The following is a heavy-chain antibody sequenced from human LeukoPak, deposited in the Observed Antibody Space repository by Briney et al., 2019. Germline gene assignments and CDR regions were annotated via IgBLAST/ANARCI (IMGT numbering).Heavy chain of an antibody. Sequence: PSETLSLTCTVSSDSISSYYRGWIRQPPGKGLEWIGHTYYSGSTNYNPSLKSRVTISVDTSKNQFSLKLSSVTAADTAVYYCARQGSSGYLYYFDFWGQGTLVTVSS. V-gene: IGHV4-59*08. D-gene: IGHD3-22*01. CDR1: SDSISSYY. CDR2: TYYSGST. J-gene: IGHJ4*02. CDR3: ARQGSSGYLYYFDF.